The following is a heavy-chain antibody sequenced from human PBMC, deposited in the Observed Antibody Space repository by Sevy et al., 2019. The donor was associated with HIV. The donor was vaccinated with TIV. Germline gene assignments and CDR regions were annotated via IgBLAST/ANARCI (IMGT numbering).Heavy chain of an antibody. J-gene: IGHJ6*02. CDR1: GFTVSSNY. D-gene: IGHD3-9*01. CDR3: ASRHYDILTGPYYYYGMDV. Sequence: GGSLRLSCAASGFTVSSNYMSWVRQAPGKGLEWVSVIYSGGSTYYADSVKGRFTISRDNSKNTLYCQMNSLRAEDTAVYYWASRHYDILTGPYYYYGMDVWGQGTTVTVSS. V-gene: IGHV3-66*01. CDR2: IYSGGST.